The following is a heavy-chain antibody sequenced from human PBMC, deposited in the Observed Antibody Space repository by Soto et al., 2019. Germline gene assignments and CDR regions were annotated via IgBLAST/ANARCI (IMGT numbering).Heavy chain of an antibody. CDR2: IIPIFGTA. Sequence: QVQLVQSGAEVKKPGSSVKVSCKASGGTFSSYAISWVRQAPGQGLEWMGGIIPIFGTANYAQKFKVRVTCSADESTSTAYMELSSVRSEDTAVYYWGSQPAQLGVSCYWRFDPWGQGTLVTVSS. CDR3: GSQPAQLGVSCYWRFDP. V-gene: IGHV1-69*01. CDR1: GGTFSSYA. J-gene: IGHJ5*02. D-gene: IGHD2-15*01.